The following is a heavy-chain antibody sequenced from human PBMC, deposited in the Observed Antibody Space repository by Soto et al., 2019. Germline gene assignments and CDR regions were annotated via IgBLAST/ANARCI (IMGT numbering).Heavy chain of an antibody. CDR1: GGSISSGGYS. V-gene: IGHV4-30-2*01. CDR2: IYHSGST. D-gene: IGHD5-12*01. CDR3: ARTLVATSSLDY. Sequence: PSETLSLTCAVSGGSISSGGYSWSWIRQPPGTGLEWIGYIYHSGSTYYNPSLKSRVTISVDRSKNQFSLKLSSVTAADTAVYYCARTLVATSSLDYWGQGTLFTVSS. J-gene: IGHJ4*02.